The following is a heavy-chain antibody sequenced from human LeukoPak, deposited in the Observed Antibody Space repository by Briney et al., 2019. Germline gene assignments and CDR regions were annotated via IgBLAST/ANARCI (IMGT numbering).Heavy chain of an antibody. V-gene: IGHV4-34*01. CDR2: INHSGST. J-gene: IGHJ1*01. CDR1: GXSFSGYY. Sequence: PSETLSLTWAVYGXSFSGYYGSWIRQPPGKGLEWIGEINHSGSTNYNPSLKSRVTISVDTSKNQFSLKLSSVTAADTAVYYCARPRYCSGGSCYPEPYFRHWGQGTLVTVSS. CDR3: ARPRYCSGGSCYPEPYFRH. D-gene: IGHD2-15*01.